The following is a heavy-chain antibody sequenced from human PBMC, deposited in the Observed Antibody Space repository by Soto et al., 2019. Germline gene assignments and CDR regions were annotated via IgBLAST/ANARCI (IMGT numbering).Heavy chain of an antibody. CDR2: TYYMFKWYN. Sequence: SQTLSLTCAMSRDSVSSNSAAWNWIRHYTTRGLEWLGRTYYMFKWYNDYAVSVRSRININPDTSKHQFSLQLNSVTPEDTPVYYCATDLRDAGFDYLGQGTLVTVSS. CDR3: ATDLRDAGFDY. V-gene: IGHV6-1*01. J-gene: IGHJ4*02. CDR1: RDSVSSNSAA.